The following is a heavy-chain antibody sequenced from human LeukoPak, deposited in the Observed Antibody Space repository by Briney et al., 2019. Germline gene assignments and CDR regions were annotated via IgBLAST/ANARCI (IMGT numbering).Heavy chain of an antibody. Sequence: GGSLRLSCAASVFTFGSYCMNWVRHAPWKGLEWVLSISSSSSYIYYADSVKGRFTISRDNAKNSLYLQMNSLRAEDTAVYYCALAAAGDWGQGTLVTVSS. J-gene: IGHJ4*02. CDR1: VFTFGSYC. V-gene: IGHV3-21*01. CDR3: ALAAAGD. D-gene: IGHD6-13*01. CDR2: ISSSSSYI.